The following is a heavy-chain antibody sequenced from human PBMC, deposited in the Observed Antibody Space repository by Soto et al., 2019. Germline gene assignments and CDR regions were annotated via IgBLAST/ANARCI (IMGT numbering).Heavy chain of an antibody. V-gene: IGHV3-23*01. J-gene: IGHJ5*02. Sequence: PGGSLRLSCSASGFTFGSHAMKWVRQTPGRGLEWVSALTSGGSSTYYADSVKGRFTISRDNSKNTLYLQMDRLRGEDSATYYCARLRGIYSNSPGDLWGQGTVVTVSS. CDR3: ARLRGIYSNSPGDL. D-gene: IGHD2-2*01. CDR2: LTSGGSST. CDR1: GFTFGSHA.